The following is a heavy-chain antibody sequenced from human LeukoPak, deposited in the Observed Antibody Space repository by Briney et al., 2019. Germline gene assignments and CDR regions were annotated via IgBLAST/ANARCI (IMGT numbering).Heavy chain of an antibody. V-gene: IGHV4-39*01. D-gene: IGHD3-10*01. CDR2: FYYTGST. J-gene: IGHJ4*02. Sequence: SETLSLTCTVSGGSNSSSNYHWDWVRQPPGKGLEWIGSFYYTGSTYYNPSLRSRVTISVDSSGDQFSLKLSSVTAADTAVYYCASGVKKRGGHDYWGQGTLVTVSS. CDR3: ASGVKKRGGHDY. CDR1: GGSNSSSNYH.